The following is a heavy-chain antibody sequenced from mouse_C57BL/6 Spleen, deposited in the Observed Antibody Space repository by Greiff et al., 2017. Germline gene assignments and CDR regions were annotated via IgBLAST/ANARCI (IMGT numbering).Heavy chain of an antibody. V-gene: IGHV1-22*01. CDR3: ARYGSSYFDY. Sequence: EVQLQQSGAELVKPGASVRMSCTASGYTFTDYNMHWVKQSHGKSLEWIGYINPKNGGTSYNKKFKGKGTLTINKSSSTAYMELHSLTSEDSAVYYCARYGSSYFDYWGQGTTLTVSS. CDR1: GYTFTDYN. D-gene: IGHD1-1*01. J-gene: IGHJ2*01. CDR2: INPKNGGT.